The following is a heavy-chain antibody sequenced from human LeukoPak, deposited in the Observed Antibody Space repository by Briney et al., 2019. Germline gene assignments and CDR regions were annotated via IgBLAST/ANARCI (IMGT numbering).Heavy chain of an antibody. CDR3: ARAQPRAYYYYYYMDV. V-gene: IGHV4-59*01. D-gene: IGHD1-1*01. J-gene: IGHJ6*03. CDR1: GGSISSYY. CDR2: IYYSGST. Sequence: PSETLSLTCTVSGGSISSYYWSWIRQPPGKGLEWIGYIYYSGSTNYNPSLKSRVTISVDTSKNQFSLNLSSVTAADTAVYYCARAQPRAYYYYYYMDVWGKGTTVTVSS.